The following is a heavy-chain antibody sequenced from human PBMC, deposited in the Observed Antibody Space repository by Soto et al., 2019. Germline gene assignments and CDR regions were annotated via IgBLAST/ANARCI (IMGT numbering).Heavy chain of an antibody. V-gene: IGHV3-15*01. CDR3: TTALSSGWYGY. CDR2: IKSKTDGGTT. J-gene: IGHJ4*02. D-gene: IGHD6-19*01. Sequence: LSLTCAASGFTFSNAWMSWVRQAPGKGLEWVGRIKSKTDGGTTDYAAPVKGRFTISRDDSKNTLYLQMNSLKTEDTAVYYCTTALSSGWYGYWGQGTLVTVSS. CDR1: GFTFSNAW.